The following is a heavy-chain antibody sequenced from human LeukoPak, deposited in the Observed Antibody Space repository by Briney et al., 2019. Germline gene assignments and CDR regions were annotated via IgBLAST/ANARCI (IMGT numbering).Heavy chain of an antibody. J-gene: IGHJ4*02. CDR1: GFTFNNYV. CDR2: ISGSGGST. D-gene: IGHD6-6*01. V-gene: IGHV3-23*01. CDR3: AKGTGYTSSSGSVLDY. Sequence: PGGSLRLSGAASGFTFNNYVMNWVRQAPGKGLDWVSVISGSGGSTHYADSVKGRFTISRDNSKDTLYLQMNSLRAEDTAVYYCAKGTGYTSSSGSVLDYWGQGTLVTVSS.